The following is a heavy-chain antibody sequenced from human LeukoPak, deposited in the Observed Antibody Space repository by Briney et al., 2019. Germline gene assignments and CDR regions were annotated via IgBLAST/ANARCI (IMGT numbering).Heavy chain of an antibody. CDR2: ISGSGGST. CDR3: AKDNTPTPIYPYSSGWYDWLDP. D-gene: IGHD6-19*01. V-gene: IGHV3-23*01. CDR1: GFTFSSYA. J-gene: IGHJ5*02. Sequence: PGGSLRLSCAASGFTFSSYAMSWVRQAPGKGLEWVSAISGSGGSTYYADSVKGRFTISRDNSKNTLYLQMNSLRAEDTAVYYCAKDNTPTPIYPYSSGWYDWLDPWGQGTLVTVSS.